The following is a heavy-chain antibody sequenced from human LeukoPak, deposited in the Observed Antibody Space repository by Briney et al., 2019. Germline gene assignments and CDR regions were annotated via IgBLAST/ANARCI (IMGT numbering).Heavy chain of an antibody. D-gene: IGHD3-16*01. V-gene: IGHV3-33*05. CDR2: ISYDGSAK. J-gene: IGHJ3*02. Sequence: GGSLRLSCAASGFTFSNYGMLWVRQAPGEGLEWVALISYDGSAKYYGDSLKGRFTISRDSSKNTLFLQMNSLGAEDTAVYFCARGWGSNVYASALDIWGQGTMVTVSS. CDR1: GFTFSNYG. CDR3: ARGWGSNVYASALDI.